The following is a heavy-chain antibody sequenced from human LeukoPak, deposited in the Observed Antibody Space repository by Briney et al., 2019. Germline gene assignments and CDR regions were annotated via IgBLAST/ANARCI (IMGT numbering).Heavy chain of an antibody. V-gene: IGHV2-26*01. J-gene: IGHJ6*02. CDR3: ARIWPAKVYYYYGVDV. CDR1: GFSLSNARMG. D-gene: IGHD2-2*01. CDR2: IFSNDEK. Sequence: KESGPVLVKPTETLTLTCTVSGFSLSNARMGVSWIRQPPGKALEWLAHIFSNDEKSYSTSLKSRLTISKDTSKSQVVLTMTNMDPVDTATYYCARIWPAKVYYYYGVDVWGQGTTVTVSS.